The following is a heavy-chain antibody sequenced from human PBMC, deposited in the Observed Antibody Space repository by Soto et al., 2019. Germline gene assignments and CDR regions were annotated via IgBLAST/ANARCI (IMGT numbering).Heavy chain of an antibody. CDR3: AKAPYNGYELDY. Sequence: QVQLVESGGGEVQPGRSLRLSCAVSGFTFSSYGMHWVRQAPGKGLEWVAVISYDGSNKNYADSVKGRFTISRDNSKNTLYLQMNSLRAEDTAVYYCAKAPYNGYELDYWGQGTLVTVSS. J-gene: IGHJ4*02. V-gene: IGHV3-30*18. D-gene: IGHD5-12*01. CDR1: GFTFSSYG. CDR2: ISYDGSNK.